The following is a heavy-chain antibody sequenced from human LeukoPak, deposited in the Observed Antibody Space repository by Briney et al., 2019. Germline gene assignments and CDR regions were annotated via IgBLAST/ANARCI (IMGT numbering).Heavy chain of an antibody. CDR1: GFTFGSFA. V-gene: IGHV3-30*04. D-gene: IGHD4-23*01. CDR3: ASGQGVVRYNWFDH. Sequence: PGRSLRLSCAASGFTFGSFAMHWVRQAPGKGLAWVAGLSTDGSEKYYTDSVKGRFTISRDNSKNTLYLQMNSLRPEDTAVYHCASGQGVVRYNWFDHWGQGTLVAVSS. CDR2: LSTDGSEK. J-gene: IGHJ5*02.